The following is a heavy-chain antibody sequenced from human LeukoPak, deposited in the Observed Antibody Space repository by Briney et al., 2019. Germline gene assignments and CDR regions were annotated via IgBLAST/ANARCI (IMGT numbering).Heavy chain of an antibody. CDR2: IYHSGST. D-gene: IGHD3-3*01. Sequence: SETLSLTCTVSGYSISSGYYWGWIRQPPGKGLEWIGSIYHSGSTYYNPSLKSRVTISVDTSKNKFSLKLSSVTAADTAVYYCARAYYDFWSGYHNWFDPWCQGTLVTVSS. CDR3: ARAYYDFWSGYHNWFDP. J-gene: IGHJ5*02. V-gene: IGHV4-38-2*02. CDR1: GYSISSGYY.